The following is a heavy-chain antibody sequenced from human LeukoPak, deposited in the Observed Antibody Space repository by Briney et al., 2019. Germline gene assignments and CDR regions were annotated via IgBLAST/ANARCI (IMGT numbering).Heavy chain of an antibody. Sequence: GGSLRLSCAASGFTLSSYWMHWVRQAPGKGLVWVSRINSDGSSTSYADSVKGRFTISRDNDKNTLYLQMNSLRAEDTAVYYCARDGGWELPFDYWGQGTLVTVSS. CDR1: GFTLSSYW. J-gene: IGHJ4*02. D-gene: IGHD1-26*01. V-gene: IGHV3-74*01. CDR3: ARDGGWELPFDY. CDR2: INSDGSST.